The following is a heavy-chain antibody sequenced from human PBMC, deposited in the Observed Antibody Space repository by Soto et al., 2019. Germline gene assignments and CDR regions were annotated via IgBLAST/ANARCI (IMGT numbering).Heavy chain of an antibody. CDR3: TREGAAAMGYWYFDL. CDR1: GGSISSGGYY. CDR2: IYYSGST. V-gene: IGHV4-31*03. Sequence: QVQLQESGPGLVKPSQTLSLTCTVSGGSISSGGYYWSWIRQHPGKGLEWIGYIYYSGSTYYNPSLKSRVTISVDTSKNQFSLKLSSVTAADTAVYYCTREGAAAMGYWYFDLWGRGTLVTVSS. J-gene: IGHJ2*01. D-gene: IGHD6-13*01.